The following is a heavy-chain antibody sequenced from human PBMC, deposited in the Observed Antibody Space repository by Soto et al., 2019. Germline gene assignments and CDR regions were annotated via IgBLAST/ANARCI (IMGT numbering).Heavy chain of an antibody. CDR1: GGSISSYY. CDR3: ARTYYDILTGPNYYYYMDV. Sequence: SETLSLTCTVSGGSISSYYWSWIRQPPGKGLEWIGYIYYSGSTSYNPSLKSRVTISVDTSKNQFSLRLSSVTAADTAVYYCARTYYDILTGPNYYYYMDVWGKGTTVTVSS. CDR2: IYYSGST. J-gene: IGHJ6*03. D-gene: IGHD3-9*01. V-gene: IGHV4-59*08.